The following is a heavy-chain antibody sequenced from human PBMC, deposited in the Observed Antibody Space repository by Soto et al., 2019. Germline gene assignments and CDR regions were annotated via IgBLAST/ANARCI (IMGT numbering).Heavy chain of an antibody. V-gene: IGHV3-72*01. J-gene: IGHJ6*03. CDR2: TRNKANSYTT. CDR3: AREKMWYGDYLHYYYMDV. Sequence: EVQLVESGGGLVQPGGSLRLSCAASGFTFSDHYMDWVRQAPGKGLEWVGRTRNKANSYTTEYAASVKGRFTISRDDPKNSLYLQMNSLKTEDTAVYYCAREKMWYGDYLHYYYMDVWGKGTTVTVSS. CDR1: GFTFSDHY. D-gene: IGHD4-17*01.